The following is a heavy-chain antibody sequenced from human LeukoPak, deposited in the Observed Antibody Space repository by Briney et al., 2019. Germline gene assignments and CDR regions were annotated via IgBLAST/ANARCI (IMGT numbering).Heavy chain of an antibody. CDR1: GFTFSSYA. Sequence: PGGSLRLSCAASGFTFSSYAMSWVRQAPGKGLEWVSAISGSGGSTYYADSVKGRFTISRDNAKSSLYLQMNSLRAEDTAVYYCARDHLYGDRSYWYFDLWGRGTLVTVSS. CDR2: ISGSGGST. CDR3: ARDHLYGDRSYWYFDL. D-gene: IGHD4-17*01. J-gene: IGHJ2*01. V-gene: IGHV3-23*01.